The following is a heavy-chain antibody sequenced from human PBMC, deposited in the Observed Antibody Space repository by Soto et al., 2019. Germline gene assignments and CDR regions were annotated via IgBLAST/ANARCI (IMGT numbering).Heavy chain of an antibody. CDR2: SIPTFGTA. Sequence: QVQLVQSGAEVKKPGSSVKVSCTASGGTFSSYAISWVRQAPGQGLEWMGGSIPTFGTANYAQKFQGRVTMTADESTSTAYMELSSLRSEDTAVYYCARSPPERTMVRGATPRARYYYYYGMDVWGQGTTVTVSS. V-gene: IGHV1-69*01. CDR1: GGTFSSYA. D-gene: IGHD3-10*01. J-gene: IGHJ6*02. CDR3: ARSPPERTMVRGATPRARYYYYYGMDV.